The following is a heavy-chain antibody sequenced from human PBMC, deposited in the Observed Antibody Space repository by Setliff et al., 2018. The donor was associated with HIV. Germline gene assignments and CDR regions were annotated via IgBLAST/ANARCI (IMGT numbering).Heavy chain of an antibody. D-gene: IGHD3-10*01. CDR2: ISGGGGST. CDR3: ASSGSGSYINWFGP. V-gene: IGHV3-23*01. CDR1: GFTFSSYA. J-gene: IGHJ5*02. Sequence: GGSLRLSCAASGFTFSSYAMSWARQAPGKGLEWVSAISGGGGSTYYADSVKGRFTISRDNSKNTLYLQMNSLRAEDTAVYYCASSGSGSYINWFGPWGQGTLVTVSS.